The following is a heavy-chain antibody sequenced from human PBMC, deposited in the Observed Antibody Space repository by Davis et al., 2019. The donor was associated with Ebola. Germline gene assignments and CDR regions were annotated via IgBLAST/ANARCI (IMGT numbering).Heavy chain of an antibody. CDR1: GFTFSSYS. D-gene: IGHD3-22*01. CDR2: ISSSSSYI. CDR3: ARVRWTSGYYFDY. Sequence: GESLKISCAASGFTFSSYSMNWVRQAPGKGLEWVSSISSSSSYIYYADSVKGRFTISRDNSKNTLYLQMNSLRAEDTAVYYCARVRWTSGYYFDYWGQGTLVTVSS. J-gene: IGHJ4*02. V-gene: IGHV3-21*03.